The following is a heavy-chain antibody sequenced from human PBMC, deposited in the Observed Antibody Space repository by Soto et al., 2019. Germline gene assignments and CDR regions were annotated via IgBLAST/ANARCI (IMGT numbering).Heavy chain of an antibody. CDR2: IKQGGSEI. Sequence: GGSLRLSCVAFGFTFSSYWMSGVGQGPGKGGEWVANIKQGGSEIYYVDSGQGRFTISRDNAKSFLYVEMTSLRGEDTAVYHYANAPSAIPGDAWGKGTLVTVSS. D-gene: IGHD2-2*01. V-gene: IGHV3-7*03. CDR1: GFTFSSYW. CDR3: ANAPSAIPGDA. J-gene: IGHJ5*02.